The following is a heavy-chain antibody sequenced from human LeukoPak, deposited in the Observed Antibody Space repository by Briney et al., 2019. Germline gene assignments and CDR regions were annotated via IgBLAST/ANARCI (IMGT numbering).Heavy chain of an antibody. D-gene: IGHD6-13*01. CDR3: AKALDSRYYYYYGMDV. CDR1: GFTFSSYA. Sequence: GGSLRLSCAASGFTFSSYAMSWVRQAPGKGLEWVSAISGSGGSTYYADSVKGRFTISRGNSKNTLYLQMNSLRAEDTAIYYCAKALDSRYYYYYGMDVWGQGTTVTVSS. V-gene: IGHV3-23*01. J-gene: IGHJ6*02. CDR2: ISGSGGST.